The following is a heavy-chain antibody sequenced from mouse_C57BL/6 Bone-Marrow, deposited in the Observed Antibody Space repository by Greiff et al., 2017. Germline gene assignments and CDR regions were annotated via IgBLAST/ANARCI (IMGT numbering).Heavy chain of an antibody. CDR3: ARSWLREGYFDY. CDR2: IYPGGGYT. D-gene: IGHD2-2*01. J-gene: IGHJ2*01. V-gene: IGHV1-63*01. Sequence: QVQLQQSGAELVRPGTSVKMSCKASGYTFTNYWIGWAKQRPGHGLEWIGDIYPGGGYTNYNEKFKGKATLTADKSSSTAYMQFSSLTSEDSALYYCARSWLREGYFDYWGQGTTLTVSS. CDR1: GYTFTNYW.